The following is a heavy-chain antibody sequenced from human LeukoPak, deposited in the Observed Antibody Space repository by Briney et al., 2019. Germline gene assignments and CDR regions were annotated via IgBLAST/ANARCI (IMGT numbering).Heavy chain of an antibody. D-gene: IGHD3-22*01. J-gene: IGHJ3*02. CDR2: IYHSGST. CDR1: GYSISSGYY. Sequence: SETLSLTCTVSGYSISSGYYWGWIRQPPGKGLEWIGSIYHSGSTYYNPSLKSRVTISVDTSNNQFSLKLSSVTAADTAVYYCACLTTADAFDIWGQGTMVTVSS. V-gene: IGHV4-38-2*02. CDR3: ACLTTADAFDI.